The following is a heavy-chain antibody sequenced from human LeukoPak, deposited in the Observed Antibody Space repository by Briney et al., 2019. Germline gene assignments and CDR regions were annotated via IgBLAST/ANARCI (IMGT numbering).Heavy chain of an antibody. D-gene: IGHD1-14*01. V-gene: IGHV3-30*18. CDR1: GFTFSSYG. J-gene: IGHJ4*02. Sequence: GGSLRLSCAASGFTFSSYGMHWVRQAPGKGLERVAIISYDGSNEYYADSVKGRFTISRDNSKNTLYLQMNSLRAEDTAVYYCAKDDPEKNNPFDYWGQGTLVTVSS. CDR2: ISYDGSNE. CDR3: AKDDPEKNNPFDY.